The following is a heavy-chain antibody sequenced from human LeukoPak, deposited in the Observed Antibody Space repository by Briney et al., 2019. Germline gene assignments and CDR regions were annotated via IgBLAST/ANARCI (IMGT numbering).Heavy chain of an antibody. CDR1: GYTLTELS. V-gene: IGHV1-24*01. J-gene: IGHJ4*02. Sequence: ASVKVSCKVSGYTLTELSMHWVRQAPGKGLEWMGGFDPEDGETIYAQKFQGRVTMTEDTSTDTAYMELSSLRSEGTAVYYCATVNYYDSSGRLHFDYWGRGTLVTVSS. D-gene: IGHD3-22*01. CDR2: FDPEDGET. CDR3: ATVNYYDSSGRLHFDY.